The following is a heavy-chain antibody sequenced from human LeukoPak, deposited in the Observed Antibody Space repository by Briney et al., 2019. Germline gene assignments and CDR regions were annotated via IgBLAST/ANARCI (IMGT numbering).Heavy chain of an antibody. J-gene: IGHJ4*02. V-gene: IGHV3-48*01. CDR2: ISSSSSTI. CDR1: GFILSSYS. Sequence: PGGSLRLSCAASGFILSSYSMNWVRQAPGKGLEWVSYISSSSSTIYYADSVKGRFTISRDNAKNSLYLQMNSLRGEDTAVYYCARVRGYTYADYWGQGTLVTVSS. D-gene: IGHD5-18*01. CDR3: ARVRGYTYADY.